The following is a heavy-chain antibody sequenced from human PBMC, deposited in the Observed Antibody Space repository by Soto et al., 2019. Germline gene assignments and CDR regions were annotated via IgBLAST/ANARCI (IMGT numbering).Heavy chain of an antibody. D-gene: IGHD5-18*01. V-gene: IGHV1-69*08. CDR2: IIPILGLA. CDR1: GGTFSSYT. J-gene: IGHJ4*02. CDR3: AREGYSYGPPYFAY. Sequence: QVQLVQSGAEVKKPGSSVKVSCKASGGTFSSYTISWVRQAPGQGLEWMGRIIPILGLANYAQKFQGRVTITADKSTSPAYMALSSLRTEDTAVYYCAREGYSYGPPYFAYWGQGTLVTFSS.